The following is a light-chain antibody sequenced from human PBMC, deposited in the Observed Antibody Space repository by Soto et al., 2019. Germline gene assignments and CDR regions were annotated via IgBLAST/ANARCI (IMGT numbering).Light chain of an antibody. V-gene: IGKV1-39*01. CDR2: AAS. CDR1: QSISNY. J-gene: IGKJ4*01. CDR3: QQSYGTPLT. Sequence: DMEMTQSPSSLSASVGDRVTITCRASQSISNYLNWYQHKPGKVPKLLIYAASSLQSGVPKRFSGSGSGTDFTLTINSLQPEDFATYYCQQSYGTPLTFGGGNKIEIK.